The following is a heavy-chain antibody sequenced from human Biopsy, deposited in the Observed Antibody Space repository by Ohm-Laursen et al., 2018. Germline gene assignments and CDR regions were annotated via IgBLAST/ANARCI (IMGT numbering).Heavy chain of an antibody. CDR1: GDSVTKYY. CDR2: IYYIVII. CDR3: ARDSGILNYGNFKYYHYYGMDV. D-gene: IGHD4-11*01. J-gene: IGHJ6*02. Sequence: SHTLSLTCTVSGDSVTKYYWTWIRQPPGKGLEWIVHIYYIVIIIYNPSLQSRVSLSVDTSRNQVSLTLSSVTAADTAVYYCARDSGILNYGNFKYYHYYGMDVRGQGTKVTVSS. V-gene: IGHV4-59*02.